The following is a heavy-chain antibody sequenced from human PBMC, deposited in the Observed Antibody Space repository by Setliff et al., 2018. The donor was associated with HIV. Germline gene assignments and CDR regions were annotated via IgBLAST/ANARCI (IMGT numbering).Heavy chain of an antibody. CDR1: GFIFSDFY. J-gene: IGHJ5*02. D-gene: IGHD2-8*01. CDR3: ARMIDCTTALCYRWFDP. Sequence: TGGSLRLSCAASGFIFSDFYMSWIRQAPGKGLEWVSYISSNNGAYTNYADSVKGRFTISRDNAKNSLYLQMNSLRAEDTAVYYCARMIDCTTALCYRWFDPWGQGTLVTVSS. V-gene: IGHV3-11*06. CDR2: ISSNNGAYT.